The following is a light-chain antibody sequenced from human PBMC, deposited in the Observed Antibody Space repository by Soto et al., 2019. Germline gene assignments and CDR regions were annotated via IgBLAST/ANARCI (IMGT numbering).Light chain of an antibody. CDR2: EGS. Sequence: QSALTQPASVSGSPGQSITISCTGTSSDVGSYNLVSWYQQHPGKAPKLMIYEGSKRPSGVSNRFSGSKSGNTASLTISGLQAEDEADYYCCSYAGSSTLRVYVFGTGTKLTVL. J-gene: IGLJ1*01. CDR1: SSDVGSYNL. CDR3: CSYAGSSTLRVYV. V-gene: IGLV2-23*01.